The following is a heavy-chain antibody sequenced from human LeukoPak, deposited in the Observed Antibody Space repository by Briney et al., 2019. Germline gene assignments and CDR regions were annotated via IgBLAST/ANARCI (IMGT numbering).Heavy chain of an antibody. CDR3: ANADGLWFGEFHSPNFDY. CDR1: GSTFSSYA. Sequence: PGGSLRLSCAASGSTFSSYAMSWVRQAPGKGLEWVSAISGSGGSTYYADSVKGRFTISRDNSKNTLYLQMNSLRAEDTAVYYCANADGLWFGEFHSPNFDYWGQGTLVTVSS. CDR2: ISGSGGST. J-gene: IGHJ4*02. D-gene: IGHD3-10*01. V-gene: IGHV3-23*01.